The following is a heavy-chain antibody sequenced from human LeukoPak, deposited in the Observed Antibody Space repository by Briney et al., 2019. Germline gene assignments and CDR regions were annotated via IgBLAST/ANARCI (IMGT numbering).Heavy chain of an antibody. D-gene: IGHD4-23*01. CDR1: GGSISSSEYY. J-gene: IGHJ6*02. Sequence: SETLSLTCTVSGGSISSSEYYWGWVRQPPGKGLEWIGSIYYSGGTYYNPSPESRVTISVDTSTNQFSLKLSSVTAADTAVYYCARPVVEGWGYYYGMDVWGQGTTVTVSS. CDR3: ARPVVEGWGYYYGMDV. CDR2: IYYSGGT. V-gene: IGHV4-39*01.